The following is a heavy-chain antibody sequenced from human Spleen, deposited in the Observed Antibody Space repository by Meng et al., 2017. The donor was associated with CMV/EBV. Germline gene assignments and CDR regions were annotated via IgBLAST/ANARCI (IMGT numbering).Heavy chain of an antibody. CDR3: ARGSPATRYFDL. CDR1: GFTFSSYA. J-gene: IGHJ2*01. D-gene: IGHD1-1*01. CDR2: ISGSGGST. Sequence: GESLKISCAASGFTFSSYAMSWVRQAPGKGLEWVSAISGSGGSTYYADSVKGRFTISRDNSKNTLYLQMNSLRAEDTAVYYCARGSPATRYFDLWGRGTLVTVSS. V-gene: IGHV3-23*01.